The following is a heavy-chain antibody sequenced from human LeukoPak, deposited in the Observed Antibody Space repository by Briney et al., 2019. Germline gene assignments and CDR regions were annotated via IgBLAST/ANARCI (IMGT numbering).Heavy chain of an antibody. CDR1: GGSISTTNW. CDR2: FHLSGRT. J-gene: IGHJ4*02. V-gene: IGHV4-4*02. Sequence: PSETLSLTCGVSGGSISTTNWWTWVRQPPGEGVEWIGEFHLSGRTHYNPSLESRVTISVDRTENHISLRLTSVTAADTAVYYCAREGGPYRPLDYSGQGTLVTVSS. CDR3: AREGGPYRPLDY.